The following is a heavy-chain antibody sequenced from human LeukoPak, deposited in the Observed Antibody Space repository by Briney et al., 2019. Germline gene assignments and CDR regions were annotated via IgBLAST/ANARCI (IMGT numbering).Heavy chain of an antibody. CDR1: GFTFRSYG. CDR3: ATTRGVKGSYYFDY. V-gene: IGHV3-33*01. J-gene: IGHJ4*02. D-gene: IGHD2-15*01. Sequence: GGSLRLSCAASGFTFRSYGMHWVRQAPGKGLEWVAIIWYDGGNKYYADSVKGRFTISRDNSKNTLSLQMNSLRAEDTAVYYCATTRGVKGSYYFDYWGQGTLVTVSS. CDR2: IWYDGGNK.